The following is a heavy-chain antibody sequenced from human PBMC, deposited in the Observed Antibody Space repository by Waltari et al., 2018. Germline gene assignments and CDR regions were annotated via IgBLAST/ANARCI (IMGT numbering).Heavy chain of an antibody. CDR3: ARRLVGGTMGYYFDY. V-gene: IGHV4-59*08. D-gene: IGHD1-26*01. CDR1: GGPISSYY. CDR2: IYYRGGT. J-gene: IGHJ4*02. Sequence: QVQLQESGPGLVKPSETLSLTCTVSGGPISSYYWSWIRQPPGKGLEWIGYIYYRGGTDYNPSLKSRVTISVDTSKNQFSLKLSSVTAADTAVYYCARRLVGGTMGYYFDYWGQGTLVTVSS.